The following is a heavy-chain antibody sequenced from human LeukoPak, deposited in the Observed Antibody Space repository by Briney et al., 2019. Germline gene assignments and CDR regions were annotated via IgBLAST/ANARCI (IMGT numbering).Heavy chain of an antibody. J-gene: IGHJ4*02. D-gene: IGHD3-10*01. CDR1: GYTFTGYY. V-gene: IGHV1-2*06. CDR3: ARVPLGLWFGENYFDY. Sequence: ASVKVSCKASGYTFTGYYMHWVRQAPGQGLEWMGRINPNSGGTNYAQKFQGRVTITRDTSISTAYMELSRLRSDDTAVYYCARVPLGLWFGENYFDYWGQGTLVTVSS. CDR2: INPNSGGT.